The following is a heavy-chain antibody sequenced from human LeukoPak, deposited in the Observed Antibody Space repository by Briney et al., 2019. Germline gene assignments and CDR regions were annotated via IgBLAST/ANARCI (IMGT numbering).Heavy chain of an antibody. J-gene: IGHJ4*02. CDR3: ARLTTRPGGIRPLIMDF. V-gene: IGHV4-59*01. Sequence: SETLSLTCTVSNGSISSDYWTWIRQPPGKGLEWIGYIYYSGSTKYNPSLESRATISLDTSRNQFSLKLTSMTAADTAVYYCARLTTRPGGIRPLIMDFWGQGTLVTVSS. D-gene: IGHD3-10*01. CDR2: IYYSGST. CDR1: NGSISSDY.